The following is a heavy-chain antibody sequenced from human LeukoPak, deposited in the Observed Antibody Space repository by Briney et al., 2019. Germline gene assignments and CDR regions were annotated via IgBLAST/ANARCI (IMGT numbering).Heavy chain of an antibody. V-gene: IGHV4-39*01. Sequence: SETLSLTCTVSGGSISSSGYYWGWIRQPPGKGLEWIASIYCSGSTYYNPSLKSRVTISVDTSKNQLSLKLSSLTAADTAVYYCARHEYSGSYYGLSWFDPWGQGTLVTVSS. D-gene: IGHD1-26*01. CDR1: GGSISSSGYY. CDR3: ARHEYSGSYYGLSWFDP. CDR2: IYCSGST. J-gene: IGHJ5*02.